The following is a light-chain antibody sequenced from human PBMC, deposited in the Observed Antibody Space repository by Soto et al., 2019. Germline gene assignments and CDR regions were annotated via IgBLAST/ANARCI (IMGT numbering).Light chain of an antibody. CDR3: QTADRFPH. CDR1: QSLLHSNGYNY. V-gene: IGKV2-28*01. CDR2: LGS. Sequence: DIVRTESALSLPVTPGEPASISCRSRQSLLHSNGYNYLDWYLQKPGQSPQLLIYLGSNRSSGVPDRFSGIGSGTDFTLTITSLQPEDFATYYCQTADRFPHFGQGTRLEIK. J-gene: IGKJ5*01.